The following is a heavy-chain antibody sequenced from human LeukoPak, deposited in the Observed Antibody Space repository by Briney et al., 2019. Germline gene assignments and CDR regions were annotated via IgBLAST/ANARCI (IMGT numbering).Heavy chain of an antibody. J-gene: IGHJ6*03. CDR1: GYTFTSYA. D-gene: IGHD1-26*01. Sequence: ASVKVSCKASGYTFTSYAMNWVRQAPGQGLEWMGWINTNTGNPTYAQGFTGRFVFSLDTSVSTAYLQISSLKAEDTAVYYCARGGSGSYFTYYMDVWGKGTTVTVSS. CDR3: ARGGSGSYFTYYMDV. CDR2: INTNTGNP. V-gene: IGHV7-4-1*02.